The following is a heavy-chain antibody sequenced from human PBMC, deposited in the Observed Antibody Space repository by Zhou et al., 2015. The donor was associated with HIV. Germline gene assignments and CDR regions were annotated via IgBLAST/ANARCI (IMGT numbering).Heavy chain of an antibody. CDR3: TTSDEKYSYF. CDR1: GLYFKDYS. D-gene: IGHD2/OR15-2a*01. CDR2: IVPLSGTT. V-gene: IGHV1-69*08. Sequence: QLVQSGAEVKKPGSSVKISCRATGLYFKDYSITWLRQVPGQGLEWMGSIVPLSGTTNYAESFFWRRSTRGGGYPDKSADITYLELRSLRLEDTAMYYCTTSDEKYSYFWGQGTLVTVSS. J-gene: IGHJ4*02.